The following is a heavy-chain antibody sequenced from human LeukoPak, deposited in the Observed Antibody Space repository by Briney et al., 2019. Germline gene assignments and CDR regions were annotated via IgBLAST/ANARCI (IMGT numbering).Heavy chain of an antibody. Sequence: PGGSLRLSCAASGFTFSSYSMNWVRQAPGKGLEWVSSISSSSSYIYYADSVKGRFTISRDNAKNSLYLKMNSLRAEDTAVYYCARGQLELLFHYYYYMDVWGKGTTVTVSS. D-gene: IGHD1-7*01. J-gene: IGHJ6*03. CDR2: ISSSSSYI. CDR1: GFTFSSYS. V-gene: IGHV3-21*01. CDR3: ARGQLELLFHYYYYMDV.